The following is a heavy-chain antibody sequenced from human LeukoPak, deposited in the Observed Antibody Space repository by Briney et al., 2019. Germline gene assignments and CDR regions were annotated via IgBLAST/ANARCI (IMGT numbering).Heavy chain of an antibody. D-gene: IGHD6-6*01. V-gene: IGHV4-38-2*02. CDR3: ARISSIAARLVDY. Sequence: PSETLSLTCTVSGYSISSGYYWGWIRPPPGKGLEWIGSIYHSGSTYYNPSLESRVTISLDASKNQFSLNLSSVTAADTAVYYCARISSIAARLVDYWGQGTLVTVSS. CDR1: GYSISSGYY. CDR2: IYHSGST. J-gene: IGHJ4*02.